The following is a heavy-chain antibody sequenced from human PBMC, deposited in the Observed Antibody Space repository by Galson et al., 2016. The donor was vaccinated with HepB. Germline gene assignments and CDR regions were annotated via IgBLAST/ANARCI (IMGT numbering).Heavy chain of an antibody. CDR3: AGGVESTLGGGWHYGMDV. CDR2: IKPDGSEE. V-gene: IGHV3-7*01. D-gene: IGHD1-26*01. J-gene: IGHJ6*02. Sequence: SLRLSCAASGFTFSRYWMNWVRQAPGKGLEWVANIKPDGSEENYVDSVKGRFTISRDNPKKSLYLQMNILRAEDTAVYYCAGGVESTLGGGWHYGMDVWGPGTTVTVSS. CDR1: GFTFSRYW.